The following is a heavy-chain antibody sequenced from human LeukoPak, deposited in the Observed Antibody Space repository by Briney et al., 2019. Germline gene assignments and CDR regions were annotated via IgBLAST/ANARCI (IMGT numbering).Heavy chain of an antibody. J-gene: IGHJ6*02. CDR3: ARDVPYYYGSGSYYKTLWYYGMDV. V-gene: IGHV4-61*01. D-gene: IGHD3-10*01. CDR2: IYYSGST. Sequence: PSETLSLTCTVSGGSVSSGSYYWSWIRQPPGKGLEWIGYIYYSGSTNYNPSLKSRVTISVDTSKNQFSLKLSSVTAADMAVYYCARDVPYYYGSGSYYKTLWYYGMDVWGQGTTVTVSS. CDR1: GGSVSSGSYY.